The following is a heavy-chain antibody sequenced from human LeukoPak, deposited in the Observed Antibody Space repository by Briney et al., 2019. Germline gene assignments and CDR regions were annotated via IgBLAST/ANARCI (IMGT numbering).Heavy chain of an antibody. CDR1: GGSISSSTYY. V-gene: IGHV4-39*01. D-gene: IGHD6-19*01. CDR3: ARLYSSGWTPPRYWYFDL. Sequence: SETLSLTCSVSGGSISSSTYYLGWIRQPPGKGLEWIGIIYYSGNTYYNSSLKSRVTISVDTSENQFSLKLNSVTAADTAVYYCARLYSSGWTPPRYWYFDLWGRGTLVTVSS. J-gene: IGHJ2*01. CDR2: IYYSGNT.